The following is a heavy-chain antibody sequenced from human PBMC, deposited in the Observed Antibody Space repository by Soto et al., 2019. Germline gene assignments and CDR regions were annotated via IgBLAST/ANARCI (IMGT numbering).Heavy chain of an antibody. CDR2: IYHSGST. Sequence: QVQLQESGPGLVKPSQTLSLTCTVSGGSISSGGYYWSWIRQHPGKGLEWIGYIYHSGSTYYNPARKSRVNISVDTSKKQFSLKLSSVTAADTAVYYWARARYCSSTSCHPLDYWGQGTLVTVS. CDR3: ARARYCSSTSCHPLDY. D-gene: IGHD2-2*01. J-gene: IGHJ4*02. CDR1: GGSISSGGYY. V-gene: IGHV4-31*03.